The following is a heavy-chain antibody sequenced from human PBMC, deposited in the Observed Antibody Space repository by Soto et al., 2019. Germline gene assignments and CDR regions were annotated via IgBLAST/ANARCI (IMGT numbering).Heavy chain of an antibody. CDR3: ARGVGDWYDRENAFDI. CDR2: INPNSGGT. CDR1: GYTFTGYY. D-gene: IGHD3-22*01. V-gene: IGHV1-2*02. Sequence: ASVKVSCKASGYTFTGYYMHWVRQAPGQGLEWMGWINPNSGGTNYAQKFQGRVTMTRDTSISTAYMELSRLRSDDTAVYYCARGVGDWYDRENAFDIWGQGTTVTVSS. J-gene: IGHJ3*02.